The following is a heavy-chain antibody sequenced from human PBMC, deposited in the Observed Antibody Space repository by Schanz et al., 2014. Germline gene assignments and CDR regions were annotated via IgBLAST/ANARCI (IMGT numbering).Heavy chain of an antibody. CDR3: AREAKWGQWYFDL. J-gene: IGHJ2*01. CDR1: GFPFSSHG. V-gene: IGHV3-30*02. D-gene: IGHD1-26*01. CDR2: VGDTGTTK. Sequence: QVQLVESGGCVAQPGGSLRLSCAASGFPFSSHGMHWVRQAPAKGLEWVAVVGDTGTTKFYADSVKGRLTVSRDNSENTVYLEFHSLRSEDTALYYCAREAKWGQWYFDLWGRGSLVTVSS.